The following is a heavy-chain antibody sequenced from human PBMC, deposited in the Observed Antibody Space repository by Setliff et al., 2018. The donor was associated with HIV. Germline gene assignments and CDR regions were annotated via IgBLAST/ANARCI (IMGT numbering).Heavy chain of an antibody. CDR3: ARDGRAVTSLMVVVSLKNGMDV. CDR1: GDTFSSYA. J-gene: IGHJ6*02. CDR2: ITPIFGTA. V-gene: IGHV1-69*13. Sequence: GASVKVSCKASGDTFSSYAISWVRQAPGQGPEWMGGITPIFGTANYAQRFQGRVTITADESTSTFHMELSSLTSEDRAIYYCARDGRAVTSLMVVVSLKNGMDVWGQGTTVTVSS. D-gene: IGHD3-22*01.